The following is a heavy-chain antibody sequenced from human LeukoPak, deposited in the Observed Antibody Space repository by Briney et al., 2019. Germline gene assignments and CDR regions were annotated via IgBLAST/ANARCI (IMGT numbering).Heavy chain of an antibody. CDR1: GYTFSDYF. V-gene: IGHV1-2*02. Sequence: ASVKLSCKPSGYTFSDYFIHWVRHAPGQGLERMGCINPNSGGTNYAQKFQGRVTMNRETSINTAYMDLSRLRSNDTAVYYCAREADCSGSSCYAQFLDYWGQGTLVTVSS. D-gene: IGHD2-2*01. CDR2: INPNSGGT. CDR3: AREADCSGSSCYAQFLDY. J-gene: IGHJ4*02.